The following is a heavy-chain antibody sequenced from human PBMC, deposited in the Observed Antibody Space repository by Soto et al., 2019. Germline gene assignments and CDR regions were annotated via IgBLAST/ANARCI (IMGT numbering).Heavy chain of an antibody. Sequence: ASVKVSCKASGDTFTNYGISWVRQAPGQRLEWMGWISDCNGNTNYSQKFQGRVTITRDTSASTAYMELSSLRSEDTAVYYCARDPGYSYGYNWGQGTLVTVSS. CDR2: ISDCNGNT. J-gene: IGHJ4*02. V-gene: IGHV1-18*01. D-gene: IGHD5-18*01. CDR1: GDTFTNYG. CDR3: ARDPGYSYGYN.